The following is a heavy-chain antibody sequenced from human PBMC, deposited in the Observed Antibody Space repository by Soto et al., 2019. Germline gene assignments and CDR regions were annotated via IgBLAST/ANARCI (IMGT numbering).Heavy chain of an antibody. D-gene: IGHD2-15*01. CDR3: ARDRCSGGSCPPNINWFDP. Sequence: SETLSLTCTVSGGSVSSGSYYWSWIRQPPGKGLEWIGYIYYSGSTNYNPSLKSRVTISVDTSKNQFSLKLSSVTAADTAVYYCARDRCSGGSCPPNINWFDPWGQGTLVTVSS. CDR2: IYYSGST. CDR1: GGSVSSGSYY. J-gene: IGHJ5*02. V-gene: IGHV4-61*01.